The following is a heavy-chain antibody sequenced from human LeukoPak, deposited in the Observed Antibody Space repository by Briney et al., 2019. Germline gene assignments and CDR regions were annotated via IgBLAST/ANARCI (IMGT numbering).Heavy chain of an antibody. V-gene: IGHV3-23*01. CDR2: ISGSGGST. D-gene: IGHD3-3*01. CDR3: ARAYLGEYDFWSGSTYYYYMDV. Sequence: SGGSLRLSCAASGFRIDDYGMSWVRQAPGKGLEWVSAISGSGGSTYYADSVKGRFTISRDNSKNTLYLQMNSLRPEDTALYHCARAYLGEYDFWSGSTYYYYMDVWGKGTTVTVSS. J-gene: IGHJ6*03. CDR1: GFRIDDYG.